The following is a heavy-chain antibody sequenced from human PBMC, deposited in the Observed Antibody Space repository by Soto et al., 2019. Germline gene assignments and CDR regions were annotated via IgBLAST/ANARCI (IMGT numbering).Heavy chain of an antibody. CDR2: IIPIFGTA. D-gene: IGHD3-22*01. CDR1: GGTFSSYA. CDR3: ARDLTMIVVGEGDWYFDL. J-gene: IGHJ2*01. Sequence: QVQLVQSGAEVKKPGSSVKVSCKASGGTFSSYAISWVRQAPGQGLEWMGGIIPIFGTANDAQKFQGRVTITADESTSTAYMELSSLRSEDTAVYYCARDLTMIVVGEGDWYFDLWGRGTLVTVSS. V-gene: IGHV1-69*01.